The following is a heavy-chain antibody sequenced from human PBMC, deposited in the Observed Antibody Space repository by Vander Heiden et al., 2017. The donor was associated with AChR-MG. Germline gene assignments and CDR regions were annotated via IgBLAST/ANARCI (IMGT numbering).Heavy chain of an antibody. CDR1: GVSFSGYY. D-gene: IGHD3-3*01. CDR3: ARGYGAVTICGVPSGDYYYYYGMDA. CDR2: INHSGST. J-gene: IGHJ6*02. Sequence: QVQLQQCGAGLLKPSETLSLTCAAYGVSFSGYYWRWIRQPPGKGLGGIGEINHSGSTNYNPSLKSRVTISVDTSKNQFALKLSSVTAADTAVYYCARGYGAVTICGVPSGDYYYYYGMDAWGQGTTVTVSS. V-gene: IGHV4-34*01.